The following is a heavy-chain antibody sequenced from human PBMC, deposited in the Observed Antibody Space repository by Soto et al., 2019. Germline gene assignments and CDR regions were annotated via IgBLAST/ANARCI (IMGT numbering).Heavy chain of an antibody. D-gene: IGHD6-13*01. Sequence: VGSLRLSCAASGFSLSNYWMSWVRQAPGKGLEWVANINQDGSVKYYVDSVKGRFTISRDNAWNSVYLQMNSLRGEDTAVYYCVRAIAAAGSYWGQGILVTVSS. CDR2: INQDGSVK. CDR1: GFSLSNYW. V-gene: IGHV3-7*01. J-gene: IGHJ4*02. CDR3: VRAIAAAGSY.